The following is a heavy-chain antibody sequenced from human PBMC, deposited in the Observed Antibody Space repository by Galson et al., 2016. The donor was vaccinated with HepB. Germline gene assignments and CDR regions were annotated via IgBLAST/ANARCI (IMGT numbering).Heavy chain of an antibody. D-gene: IGHD3-10*01. CDR3: ATGRGYFYGSGSYERDWFDP. CDR2: FDPEDGET. CDR1: GFTLTELF. V-gene: IGHV1-24*01. J-gene: IGHJ5*02. Sequence: SVKVSCKVSGFTLTELFIHWVRQTPGKGLEWMGGFDPEDGETIYEQKFQGRVTMTEDTSTDTVYVELSSLRSEDTAVYYCATGRGYFYGSGSYERDWFDPWGQGTLVTVSS.